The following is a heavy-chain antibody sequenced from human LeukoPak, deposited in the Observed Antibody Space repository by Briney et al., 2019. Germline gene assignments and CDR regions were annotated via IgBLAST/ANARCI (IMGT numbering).Heavy chain of an antibody. J-gene: IGHJ6*02. CDR2: IRSKAYGGTT. D-gene: IGHD2-15*01. CDR1: GFTFGDYA. CDR3: TRAGVVAAIYYGMDV. Sequence: GRSLRLSCTASGFTFGDYAMSWFRQAPGKGLEWVGFIRSKAYGGTTEYAASVKGRFTISRDDSKSIAYLQMNSLKTEDTAVYYCTRAGVVAAIYYGMDVWGQGTTVTVSS. V-gene: IGHV3-49*03.